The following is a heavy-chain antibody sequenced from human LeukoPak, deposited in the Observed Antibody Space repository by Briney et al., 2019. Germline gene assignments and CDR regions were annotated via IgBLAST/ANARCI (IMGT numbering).Heavy chain of an antibody. CDR2: IRYDGSNK. V-gene: IGHV3-30*02. Sequence: PGGSLRLSCAASGFTFSSYGMHWVRQAPGKGLEWVAFIRYDGSNKYYADSVKGRFTISRDNSKNTLYLQMNSLRAEDTAVYYCAKGPHYDSSGYPFDYWGQGTLVTVSS. CDR3: AKGPHYDSSGYPFDY. D-gene: IGHD3-22*01. CDR1: GFTFSSYG. J-gene: IGHJ4*02.